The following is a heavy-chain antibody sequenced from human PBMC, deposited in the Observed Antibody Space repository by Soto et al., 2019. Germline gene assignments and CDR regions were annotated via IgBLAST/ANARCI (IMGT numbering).Heavy chain of an antibody. CDR1: GGSISSYH. CDR3: AGTREWSGYGHYYYGMDV. CDR2: IYYSGTT. D-gene: IGHD3-3*01. V-gene: IGHV4-59*01. J-gene: IGHJ6*02. Sequence: KASETLSLTCTVSGGSISSYHWSWIRQPPGKGLEWIGYIYYSGTTNYNPSHKSRVTISVDTSKNQFSLKLSSVTAADTAVYYCAGTREWSGYGHYYYGMDVWGQGTTVTVSS.